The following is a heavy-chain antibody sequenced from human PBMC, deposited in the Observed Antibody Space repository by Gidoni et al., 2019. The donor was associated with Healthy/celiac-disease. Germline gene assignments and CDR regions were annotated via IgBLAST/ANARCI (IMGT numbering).Heavy chain of an antibody. J-gene: IGHJ3*02. V-gene: IGHV1-3*01. CDR1: GYTFTSYA. CDR2: INAGNGNT. CDR3: ARRADIAARPKIDAFDI. D-gene: IGHD6-6*01. Sequence: QVQLVQSGAEVKKPGASVKVSCKASGYTFTSYAMHWVRQAPGQRLEWMGWINAGNGNTKYSQKFQGRVTITRDTSASTAYMELSSLRSEDTAVYYCARRADIAARPKIDAFDIWGQGTMVTVSS.